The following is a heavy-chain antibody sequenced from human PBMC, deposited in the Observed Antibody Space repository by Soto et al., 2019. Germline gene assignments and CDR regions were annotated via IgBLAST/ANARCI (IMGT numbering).Heavy chain of an antibody. CDR3: ARGRPIFGVQYSWFDP. Sequence: QVQLVQSGAEVKKPGASVKVSCKASGYTFTAHYMHWVRQAPGQGPEWMGRMNPNSGDTNYAQKFQGWVTMTRGTSVNTAYQEETRLTSDHGAVYYCARGRPIFGVQYSWFDPWGQGTLVSVAS. CDR2: MNPNSGDT. J-gene: IGHJ5*02. CDR1: GYTFTAHY. D-gene: IGHD3-3*01. V-gene: IGHV1-2*04.